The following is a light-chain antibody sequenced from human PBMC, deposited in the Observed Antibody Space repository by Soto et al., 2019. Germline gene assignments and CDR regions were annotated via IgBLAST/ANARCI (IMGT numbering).Light chain of an antibody. CDR2: DVS. J-gene: IGLJ3*02. CDR3: CSYAGSYTLWV. CDR1: SSDVGGYNY. Sequence: QSALTQPRSVSGSPGQSVAISCTGTSSDVGGYNYVSWYQQDPGKAPKLIIYDVSKRPSGVPDRFSGSKSGNTASLTISGLQAEDEAHYYCCSYAGSYTLWVFGGGTKLTVL. V-gene: IGLV2-11*01.